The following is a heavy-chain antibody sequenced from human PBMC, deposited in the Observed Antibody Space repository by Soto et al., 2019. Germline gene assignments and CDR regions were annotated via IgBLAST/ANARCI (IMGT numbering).Heavy chain of an antibody. CDR3: ARPGYDSSDYYYGMDV. J-gene: IGHJ6*02. CDR1: GGTFSSYA. V-gene: IGHV1-69*13. D-gene: IGHD3-22*01. Sequence: GASVKVSCKASGGTFSSYAISWVRQAPGQGLEWMGGIIPIFGTANYAQKFQGRVTITADESTSTAYTELSSLRSEDTAVYYCARPGYDSSDYYYGMDVWGQGTTVTVSS. CDR2: IIPIFGTA.